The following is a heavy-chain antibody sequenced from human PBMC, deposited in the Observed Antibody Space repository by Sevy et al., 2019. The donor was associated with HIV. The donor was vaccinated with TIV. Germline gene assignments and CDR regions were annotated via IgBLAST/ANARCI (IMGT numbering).Heavy chain of an antibody. J-gene: IGHJ3*02. CDR3: ARQYNSGGYFYDSFAI. CDR2: ISNDGTFT. V-gene: IGHV3-30-3*01. D-gene: IGHD3-22*01. Sequence: GGSLRLSCAASGFSFNVFAMHWVRQTPGEGLEWVALISNDGTFTYYADSVKGRFTISRDTSKKMLYLEMNSVRVEDAAIYYCARQYNSGGYFYDSFAIWGQGTMVTVSS. CDR1: GFSFNVFA.